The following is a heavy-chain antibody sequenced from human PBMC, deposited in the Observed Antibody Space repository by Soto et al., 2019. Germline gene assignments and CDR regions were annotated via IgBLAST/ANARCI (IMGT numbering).Heavy chain of an antibody. CDR3: ARDRQIWFGELLYRNWFDP. Sequence: SETLSLTCTVSGGSISSYYWSWIRQPPGKGLEWIGYIYYSGSTNYNPSLKSRVTISVDTSKNQFSLKLSSVTAADTAVYYCARDRQIWFGELLYRNWFDPWGQGTLVTVSS. J-gene: IGHJ5*02. CDR2: IYYSGST. CDR1: GGSISSYY. D-gene: IGHD3-10*01. V-gene: IGHV4-59*12.